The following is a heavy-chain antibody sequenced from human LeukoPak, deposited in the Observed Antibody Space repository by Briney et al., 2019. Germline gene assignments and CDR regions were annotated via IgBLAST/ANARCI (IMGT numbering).Heavy chain of an antibody. Sequence: SETLSLTCTVSGGSISSSSYYWGWIRQPPGKGLEWIGSIYHSGSTYYNPSLKSRVTISVDTSKNQFSLKLRSVTAADTAVYYCARVVQSTDSSGFYLPEYFQHWGQGTLVTVSS. J-gene: IGHJ1*01. V-gene: IGHV4-39*07. D-gene: IGHD3-22*01. CDR2: IYHSGST. CDR1: GGSISSSSYY. CDR3: ARVVQSTDSSGFYLPEYFQH.